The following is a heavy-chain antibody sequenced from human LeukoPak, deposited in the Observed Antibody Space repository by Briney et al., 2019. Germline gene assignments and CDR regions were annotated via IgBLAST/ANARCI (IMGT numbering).Heavy chain of an antibody. CDR1: GYTFSNYG. V-gene: IGHV1-18*01. D-gene: IGHD3-3*01. CDR2: NSAYNGNT. Sequence: ASVKVSCKASGYTFSNYGISWVRQAPGQGLEWMGWNSAYNGNTNYAQKLQGRVAMTTDTFMSTAYMELRSLRSDDTAVYYCARAQDWSGYPFDYWGQGTLVTVSS. J-gene: IGHJ4*02. CDR3: ARAQDWSGYPFDY.